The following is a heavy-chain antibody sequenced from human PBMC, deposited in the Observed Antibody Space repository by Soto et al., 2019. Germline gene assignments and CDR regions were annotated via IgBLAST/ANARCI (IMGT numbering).Heavy chain of an antibody. J-gene: IGHJ3*02. D-gene: IGHD3-22*01. CDR3: ARDRDNSSGYYSDAFDI. CDR2: ISAYNGNT. CDR1: SYTFTSYG. V-gene: IGHV1-18*01. Sequence: ASVKVSCKASSYTFTSYGISWVRQAPGQGLEWMGWISAYNGNTNYAQKLQGRVTMTTDTSTSTAYMELRSLRSDDTAVYYCARDRDNSSGYYSDAFDIWGQGTMVTVSS.